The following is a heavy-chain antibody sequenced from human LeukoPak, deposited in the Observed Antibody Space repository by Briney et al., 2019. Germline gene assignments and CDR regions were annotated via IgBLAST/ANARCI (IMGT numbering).Heavy chain of an antibody. V-gene: IGHV3-21*01. CDR1: GFTFSSYS. D-gene: IGHD6-25*01. Sequence: GGSLRLSCAASGFTFSSYSMNWVRQAPGKGLEWVSSISSSSSYIYYADSVKGRFTISRDNAKNSLYLQMNSLRAEDTAVYYCASFPSPNYRARVGHSSGGWFDPWGQGTLVTVSS. CDR2: ISSSSSYI. J-gene: IGHJ5*02. CDR3: ASFPSPNYRARVGHSSGGWFDP.